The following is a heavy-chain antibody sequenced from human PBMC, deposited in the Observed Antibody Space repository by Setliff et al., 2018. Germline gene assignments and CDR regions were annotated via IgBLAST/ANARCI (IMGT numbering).Heavy chain of an antibody. V-gene: IGHV1-2*06. Sequence: ASVKVSCKASGYSFIGYYIHWVRQAPGQGPEWMGRVNPKNGGILYSQKFEGRVSMTGDRTISTAYMDLRSLTFDDTAVYYCARPRSNYNRGAFSIWGQGAMVTVSS. CDR1: GYSFIGYY. CDR3: ARPRSNYNRGAFSI. CDR2: VNPKNGGI. J-gene: IGHJ3*02. D-gene: IGHD3-10*01.